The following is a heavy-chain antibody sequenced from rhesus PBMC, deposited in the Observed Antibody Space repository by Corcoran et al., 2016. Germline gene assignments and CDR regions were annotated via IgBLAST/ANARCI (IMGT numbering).Heavy chain of an antibody. J-gene: IGHJ4*01. CDR3: ARAPTGNLDFDY. Sequence: QLQLQESGPGLVKPSETLSVTCAVSGGSISSSYWSWIRQAPGKGLEWLGYIYGTGSSTNYNPSLKSRVTLSVDTSKNQLSLKLSSVTAADTAVYYCARAPTGNLDFDYWGQGVLVTVSS. CDR2: IYGTGSST. CDR1: GGSISSSY. V-gene: IGHV4-169*01. D-gene: IGHD4-17*01.